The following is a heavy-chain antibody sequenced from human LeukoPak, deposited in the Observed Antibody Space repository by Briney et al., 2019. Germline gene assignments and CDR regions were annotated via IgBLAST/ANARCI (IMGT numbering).Heavy chain of an antibody. CDR2: IYHSGST. CDR1: GGSISSGGYY. Sequence: SETLSLTCTVSGGSISSGGYYWSWIRQPPGKGLEWIGYIYHSGSTYYNPSLKSRVTISVDRSKNQFSLKLSSVTAADTAVYYCARVRQQLGRFDYWGQGTPVTVSS. J-gene: IGHJ4*02. V-gene: IGHV4-30-2*01. CDR3: ARVRQQLGRFDY. D-gene: IGHD6-13*01.